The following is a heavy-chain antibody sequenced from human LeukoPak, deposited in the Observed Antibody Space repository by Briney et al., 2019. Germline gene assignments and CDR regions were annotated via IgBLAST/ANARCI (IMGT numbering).Heavy chain of an antibody. J-gene: IGHJ4*02. CDR3: ARGGSDTAMAHEY. CDR1: GFSFSSYW. Sequence: GGSLRLSCAASGFSFSSYWMHWVRQAPGEGLVWVSRVSSDERTTSYADSVKGRFTVSRDNAKNTVYLQMNSLRVEDTAVYYCARGGSDTAMAHEYWRQGTLVTVSS. V-gene: IGHV3-74*01. CDR2: VSSDERTT. D-gene: IGHD5-18*01.